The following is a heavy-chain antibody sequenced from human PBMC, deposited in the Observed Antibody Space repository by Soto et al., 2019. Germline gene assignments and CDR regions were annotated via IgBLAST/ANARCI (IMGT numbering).Heavy chain of an antibody. CDR1: GFTFSSYG. CDR3: AKRVEREIQLWLTDYLDY. J-gene: IGHJ4*02. V-gene: IGHV3-23*01. CDR2: ISEGGSSK. D-gene: IGHD5-18*01. Sequence: QPGGSLRLSCAASGFTFSSYGMSWVRQAPGKGLERVATISEGGSSKYYADSVKGRFTISRDNSKNTLYLQMNSLRAEDTAVYYCAKRVEREIQLWLTDYLDYWGQGTLVTVSS.